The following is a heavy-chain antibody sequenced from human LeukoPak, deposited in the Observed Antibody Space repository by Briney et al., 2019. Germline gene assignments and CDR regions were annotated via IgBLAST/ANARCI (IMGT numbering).Heavy chain of an antibody. Sequence: GGSLTLSCAASGFSFSSYWMTWARQAPGKGLEWVANIKQDGNEKYYVDSVKGRFTISRDNAKNSLYLQMNSLRAEDTAVYYCATSSYKWNQQGSWGQGTMVTVFS. D-gene: IGHD1-20*01. CDR1: GFSFSSYW. J-gene: IGHJ3*01. CDR3: ATSSYKWNQQGS. V-gene: IGHV3-7*01. CDR2: IKQDGNEK.